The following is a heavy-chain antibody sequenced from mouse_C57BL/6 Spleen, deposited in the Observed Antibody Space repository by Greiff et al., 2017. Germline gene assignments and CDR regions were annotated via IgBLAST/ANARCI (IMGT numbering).Heavy chain of an antibody. V-gene: IGHV5-9*01. CDR2: ISGGGGNT. CDR3: ARQNGTGTDY. Sequence: EVKLMESGGGLVKPGGSLKLSCAASGFTFSSYTMSWVRQTPEKRLEWVATISGGGGNTYYPDSVKGRFTISRDNAKNTLYLQMSSLRSEDTALYYCARQNGTGTDYWGQGTTLTVSS. J-gene: IGHJ2*01. CDR1: GFTFSSYT. D-gene: IGHD4-1*01.